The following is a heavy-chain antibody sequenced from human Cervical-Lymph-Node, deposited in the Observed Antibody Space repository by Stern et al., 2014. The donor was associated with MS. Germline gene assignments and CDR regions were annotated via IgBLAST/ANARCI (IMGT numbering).Heavy chain of an antibody. CDR3: ATDGEMATIGLQY. Sequence: VPLVESGAEVRKPGYSLTVSCKASGGSFITHAFSWVRHAPRPGLDLKGAIIPRFDSARYTQKFQGRLTLTADKATTTAYMELNSLTTKDTAVYYCATDGEMATIGLQYWGQGTLVAVSS. CDR1: GGSFITHA. CDR2: IIPRFDSA. V-gene: IGHV1-69*06. J-gene: IGHJ4*02. D-gene: IGHD5-24*01.